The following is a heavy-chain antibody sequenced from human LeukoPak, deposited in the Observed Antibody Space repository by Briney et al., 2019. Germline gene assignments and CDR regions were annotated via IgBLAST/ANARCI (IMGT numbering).Heavy chain of an antibody. CDR2: ISYDGSNK. CDR3: ARGIAAAIRY. V-gene: IGHV3-30*03. D-gene: IGHD6-13*01. J-gene: IGHJ4*02. CDR1: GFTFSSYG. Sequence: GRSLRLSCAASGFTFSSYGMHWVRQAPGKGLEWVAVISYDGSNKYYADSVKGRFTISRDNSKNTLYLQMNSLRAEDTAVYYCARGIAAAIRYWGQGTLVTVSS.